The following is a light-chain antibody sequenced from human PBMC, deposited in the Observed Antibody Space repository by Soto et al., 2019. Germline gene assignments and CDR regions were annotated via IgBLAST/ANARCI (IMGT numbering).Light chain of an antibody. J-gene: IGKJ5*01. CDR1: QNVAHF. Sequence: DIQLTQSPSSLSASVGDRVTITCRASQNVAHFFNWYQQKPGKAPKRLIYATSSLHSGVPSRFSGSGFGTDFTLTISSLQTEDFATYYCQQNYSPPPITFGQGTRLEIK. V-gene: IGKV1-39*01. CDR3: QQNYSPPPIT. CDR2: ATS.